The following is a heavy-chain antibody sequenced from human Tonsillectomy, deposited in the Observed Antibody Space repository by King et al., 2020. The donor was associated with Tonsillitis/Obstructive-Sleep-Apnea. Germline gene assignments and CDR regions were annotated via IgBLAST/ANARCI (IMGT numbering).Heavy chain of an antibody. V-gene: IGHV3-20*04. D-gene: IGHD4-17*01. CDR3: AKNYGDPEY. CDR2: LNWNGDTT. J-gene: IGHJ4*02. CDR1: GFSFDDFG. Sequence: VQLVESGGGVVRPGGSLRLSCAASGFSFDDFGMSWVRQAPGKGLDWVSGLNWNGDTTHYADSFKGRFALFRDNAKKSLYLQMSSLRAEDTAFYYCAKNYGDPEYWGQGTLVTVSS.